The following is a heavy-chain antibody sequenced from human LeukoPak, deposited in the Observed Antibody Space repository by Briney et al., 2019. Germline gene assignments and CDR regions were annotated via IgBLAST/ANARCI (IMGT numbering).Heavy chain of an antibody. Sequence: TSETLSLTCTVSGDSISSYYWSWIRQPPGKGLEWIGYIYYSGSTNYNPSLKSRVTISVDTSKNQFSLKLSSVTAADTAVYYCARDLTYYYDSSGYPSDNAFDIWGQGTMVTVSS. CDR3: ARDLTYYYDSSGYPSDNAFDI. V-gene: IGHV4-59*12. D-gene: IGHD3-22*01. CDR2: IYYSGST. CDR1: GDSISSYY. J-gene: IGHJ3*02.